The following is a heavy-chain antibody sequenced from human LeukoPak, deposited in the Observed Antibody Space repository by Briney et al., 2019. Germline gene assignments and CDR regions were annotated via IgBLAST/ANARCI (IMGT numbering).Heavy chain of an antibody. CDR2: FNSDGITT. J-gene: IGHJ6*02. CDR3: ARENYDPDYGMDV. D-gene: IGHD3-3*01. CDR1: GFTFSTYW. V-gene: IGHV3-74*01. Sequence: GGSLRLSCAASGFTFSTYWMHWVRQAPGKGLVWVSRFNSDGITTSYADSVKGRFTISRDNAKNTLYLQMNSLRAEDTAVYYCARENYDPDYGMDVWGQGTTVTVSS.